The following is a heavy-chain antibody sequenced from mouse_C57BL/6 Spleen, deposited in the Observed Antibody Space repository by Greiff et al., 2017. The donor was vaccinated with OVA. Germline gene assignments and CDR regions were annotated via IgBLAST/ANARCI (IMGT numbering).Heavy chain of an antibody. V-gene: IGHV1-50*01. Sequence: QVQLQQPGAELVKPGASVKLSCKASGYTFTSYWMQWVKQRPGQGLEWIGEIDPSDSYTNYNQKFKGKATLTVDTSSSTAYMQLSSLTSEDSAVYYCARWAYWGKGTLVTVSA. CDR1: GYTFTSYW. J-gene: IGHJ3*01. CDR3: ARWAY. CDR2: IDPSDSYT.